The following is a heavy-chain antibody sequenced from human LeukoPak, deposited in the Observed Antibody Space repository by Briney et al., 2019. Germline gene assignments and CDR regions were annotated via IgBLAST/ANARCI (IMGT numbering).Heavy chain of an antibody. Sequence: SQTLSLTCTVSGGSISSGDYYWSWLRQPPGKGLEWIGYIYYSGSTYYNPSLKSRVTISVDTSKNQFSLKLSSVTAADTAVYYCARVYGTVWFGIGCWGQGTLVTVSS. V-gene: IGHV4-30-4*01. J-gene: IGHJ4*02. D-gene: IGHD3-10*01. CDR3: ARVYGTVWFGIGC. CDR2: IYYSGST. CDR1: GGSISSGDYY.